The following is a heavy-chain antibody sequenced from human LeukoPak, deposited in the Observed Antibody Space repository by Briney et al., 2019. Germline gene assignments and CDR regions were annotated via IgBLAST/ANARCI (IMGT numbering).Heavy chain of an antibody. CDR2: IYYSGST. V-gene: IGHV4-39*07. Sequence: GSGRQPPGKGLGWIGSIYYSGSTYYNPSLKSRVTISVDTSKNQFSLKLTSVTAADTAVYYCARDRGFIPYDFWSGSRNDAFDIWGQGTMVTVSS. J-gene: IGHJ3*02. CDR3: ARDRGFIPYDFWSGSRNDAFDI. D-gene: IGHD3-3*01.